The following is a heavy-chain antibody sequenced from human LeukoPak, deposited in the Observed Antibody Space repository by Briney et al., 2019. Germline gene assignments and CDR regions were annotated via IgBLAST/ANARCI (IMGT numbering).Heavy chain of an antibody. D-gene: IGHD2-8*01. V-gene: IGHV3-7*01. CDR2: IKQDGSEK. CDR1: GFTFSTYW. J-gene: IGHJ4*02. CDR3: ARAPKYCTNGVCYTGSANYYFDY. Sequence: GGSLRLSCVASGFTFSTYWMNWVRQAPGKGLEWVANIKQDGSEKYYVDSVKGRFTISRDNAKNSLYLQMNSLRAEDTAVYYCARAPKYCTNGVCYTGSANYYFDYWGRGTLVTVSS.